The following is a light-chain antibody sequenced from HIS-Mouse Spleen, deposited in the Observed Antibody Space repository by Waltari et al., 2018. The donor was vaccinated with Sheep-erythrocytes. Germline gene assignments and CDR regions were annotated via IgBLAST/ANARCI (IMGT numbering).Light chain of an antibody. CDR3: QQRSNWPPWT. CDR2: DAS. V-gene: IGKV3-11*01. Sequence: EIVFTQSPATLSLSPGERATLSCRASQSVSSYLAWYQQKPGQAPRLLIYDASNRATGIPAMFSGSGSGTDFTLTISSLEPEDFAVYYCQQRSNWPPWTFGQGTKVEIK. CDR1: QSVSSY. J-gene: IGKJ1*01.